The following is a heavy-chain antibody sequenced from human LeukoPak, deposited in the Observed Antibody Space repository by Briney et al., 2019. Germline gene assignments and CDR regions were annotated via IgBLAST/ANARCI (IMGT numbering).Heavy chain of an antibody. V-gene: IGHV1-2*02. D-gene: IGHD1-7*01. CDR3: ARAWVELPEYYFDY. CDR2: INPNSGGT. J-gene: IGHJ4*02. Sequence: ASVKVSCKASGYTFTSYGISWVRQAPGQGLEWMGWINPNSGGTNYAQKFQGRVTMTRDTSISTAYMELSRLRSDDTAVYYCARAWVELPEYYFDYWGQGTLVTVSS. CDR1: GYTFTSYG.